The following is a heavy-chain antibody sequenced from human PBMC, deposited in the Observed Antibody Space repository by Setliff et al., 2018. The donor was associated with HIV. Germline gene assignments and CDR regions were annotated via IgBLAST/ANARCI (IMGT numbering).Heavy chain of an antibody. D-gene: IGHD3-10*01. CDR3: AAASNRRVRGVNLHYYYYMDV. CDR1: GFTFTSSA. CDR2: IVVGSDNT. V-gene: IGHV1-58*02. J-gene: IGHJ6*03. Sequence: SVKVSCKASGFTFTSSAMQWVRQARGQRLEWIGWIVVGSDNTNYAQKFQERVTITRDLSTSTAYMELSSPRSEDTAVYYCAAASNRRVRGVNLHYYYYMDVWGKGTTVTVSS.